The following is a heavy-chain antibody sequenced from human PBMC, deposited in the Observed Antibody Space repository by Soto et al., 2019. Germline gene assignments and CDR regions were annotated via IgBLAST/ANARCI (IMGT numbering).Heavy chain of an antibody. J-gene: IGHJ3*02. CDR1: GYTFTVYY. CDR2: INPNSGGT. Sequence: ASVKVACKASGYTFTVYYMHWVRQAPGQGLEWMGLINPNSGGTNYARKFQGWFTMTMDASISTAYMELSRLRSDDTHVYYCARAIRSSTHGACFRSRSWYAFDICGKGHMVTASS. CDR3: ARAIRSSTHGACFRSRSWYAFDI. D-gene: IGHD2-8*01. V-gene: IGHV1-2*04.